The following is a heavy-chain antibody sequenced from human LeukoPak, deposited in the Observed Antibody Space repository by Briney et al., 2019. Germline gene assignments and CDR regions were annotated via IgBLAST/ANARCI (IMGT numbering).Heavy chain of an antibody. Sequence: GGSLRLSCVASGFTFGKYWMSWVRQAPGKGLEWVANIKLDGSEKNYVDSVKGRFTISRDNTKNSLYLQMNSLRVEDTAVFYCTTYSSSWYCLYWGQGTLVTVSS. CDR2: IKLDGSEK. CDR3: TTYSSSWYCLY. D-gene: IGHD6-13*01. J-gene: IGHJ4*02. CDR1: GFTFGKYW. V-gene: IGHV3-7*03.